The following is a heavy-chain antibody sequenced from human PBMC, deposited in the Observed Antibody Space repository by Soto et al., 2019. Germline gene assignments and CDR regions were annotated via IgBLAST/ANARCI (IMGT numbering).Heavy chain of an antibody. Sequence: PGGSLRLSCAASGFTFSSYAMSWVRQAPGKGLEWVSAISGSGGSTYYADSVKGRFTISRDNSKNTLYLQMNSLRAEDTAVYYCAKDLSLEDIVVVPARDAFDIWGQGTMVTVSS. D-gene: IGHD2-2*01. CDR2: ISGSGGST. CDR1: GFTFSSYA. J-gene: IGHJ3*02. V-gene: IGHV3-23*01. CDR3: AKDLSLEDIVVVPARDAFDI.